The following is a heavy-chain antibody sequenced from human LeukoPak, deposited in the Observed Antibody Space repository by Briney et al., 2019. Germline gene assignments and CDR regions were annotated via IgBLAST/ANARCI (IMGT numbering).Heavy chain of an antibody. CDR2: IYYSGST. D-gene: IGHD3-3*01. CDR3: ARIPEYDFWSGHYAFDI. J-gene: IGHJ3*02. V-gene: IGHV4-61*08. Sequence: PSETLSLTCTVSGGSISSGDYYWSWIRQPPGKGLEWIGYIYYSGSTNYNPSLKSRVTISVDTSKNQFSLKLSSVTAADTAVYYCARIPEYDFWSGHYAFDIWGQGTMVTVSS. CDR1: GGSISSGDYY.